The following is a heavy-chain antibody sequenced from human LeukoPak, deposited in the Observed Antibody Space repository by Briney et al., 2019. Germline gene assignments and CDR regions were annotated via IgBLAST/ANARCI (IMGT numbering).Heavy chain of an antibody. CDR2: INHSGST. CDR3: ARRRRSTLTYYYYMDV. V-gene: IGHV4-34*01. J-gene: IGHJ6*03. D-gene: IGHD2-15*01. Sequence: NPSETLSLTCAVYGGSFSGYYWSWIRQPPGKGLEWIGEINHSGSTNYNPSLKSRVTISVDTSKNQFSLKLSSVTAADTAVYYCARRRRSTLTYYYYMDVWGKGTTVTISS. CDR1: GGSFSGYY.